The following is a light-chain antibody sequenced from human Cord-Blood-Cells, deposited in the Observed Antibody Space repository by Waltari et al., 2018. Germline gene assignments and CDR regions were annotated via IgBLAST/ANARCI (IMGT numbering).Light chain of an antibody. CDR3: SSYTSSSTLV. CDR1: SSDVGGYNY. J-gene: IGLJ1*01. Sequence: QSAMPQPASVSGSPGQSLTISCTGTSSDVGGYNYDSWYQQHPGKAPKLMIYDVSNRPSGVSNRFSGSKSGNTASLTISGLQAEDEADYYCSSYTSSSTLVFGTGTKVTVL. V-gene: IGLV2-14*01. CDR2: DVS.